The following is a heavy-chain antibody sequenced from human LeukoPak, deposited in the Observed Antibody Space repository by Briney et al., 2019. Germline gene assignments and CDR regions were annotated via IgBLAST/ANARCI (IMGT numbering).Heavy chain of an antibody. CDR3: AGTPGVGYCSSTSCYEGDAFDI. D-gene: IGHD2-2*01. V-gene: IGHV4-4*07. CDR2: IYTSGST. CDR1: GGSISSYY. Sequence: PSETLSLTCTVSGGSISSYYWSWIRQPAGKGLEWIGRIYTSGSTNYNPSLKSRVTMSVDTSKNQFSLKLSSVTAADTAVYYCAGTPGVGYCSSTSCYEGDAFDIWGQGTMVTVSS. J-gene: IGHJ3*02.